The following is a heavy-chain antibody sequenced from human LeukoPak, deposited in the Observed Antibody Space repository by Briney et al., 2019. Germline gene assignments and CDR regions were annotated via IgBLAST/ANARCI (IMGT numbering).Heavy chain of an antibody. CDR2: IHTSGST. J-gene: IGHJ4*02. V-gene: IGHV4-4*07. Sequence: SETLSLTCTVSGGSISSYYWSWIRQPAGKGLEWIGRIHTSGSTNYNPSLKSRVTMSVDTSKNQFSLKLSSVTAADTAVYYCARVIRVGASFWEDYWGQGTLVTVSS. CDR1: GGSISSYY. CDR3: ARVIRVGASFWEDY. D-gene: IGHD1-26*01.